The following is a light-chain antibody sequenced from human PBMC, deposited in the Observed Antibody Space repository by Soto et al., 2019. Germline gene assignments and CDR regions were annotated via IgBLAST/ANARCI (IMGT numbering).Light chain of an antibody. CDR2: GAS. V-gene: IGKV3-15*01. J-gene: IGKJ1*01. CDR3: QQYNNWPPWT. Sequence: EVVMTQSPPTLSVSPGERATLSCRASQSIGSNLAWYQQKPGQAPRLLIYGASTRAAGVPARFSGSGSGTEFTLSVSSLQSEDFAVYYCQQYNNWPPWTFGHGTKVEFK. CDR1: QSIGSN.